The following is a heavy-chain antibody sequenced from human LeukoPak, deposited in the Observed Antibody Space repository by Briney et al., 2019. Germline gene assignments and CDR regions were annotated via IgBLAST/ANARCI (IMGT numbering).Heavy chain of an antibody. V-gene: IGHV1-69*05. CDR2: IIPIFGTA. CDR1: GGTFSSYA. CDR3: ARGEDSGYDWDY. J-gene: IGHJ4*02. D-gene: IGHD5-12*01. Sequence: GASVKVSCKASGGTFSSYAISWVRQAPGQGLEWMGGIIPIFGTANYAQKFQGRVTITTDESTSTAYMELSSLRSEDTAVYYCARGEDSGYDWDYWGQGTLVTASS.